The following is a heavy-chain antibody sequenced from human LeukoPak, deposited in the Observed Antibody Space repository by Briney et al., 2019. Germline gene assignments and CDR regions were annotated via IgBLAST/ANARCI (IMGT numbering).Heavy chain of an antibody. Sequence: GASVKVSCKASGYTFTSYDINWVRQATGQGLEWMGWMNPNSGNTGYAQKFQSRVTITRNTSISTAYMELSSLRSEDTAVYYCARVRASYYYYYYMDVWGKGTTVTVSS. CDR3: ARVRASYYYYYYMDV. J-gene: IGHJ6*03. CDR1: GYTFTSYD. CDR2: MNPNSGNT. V-gene: IGHV1-8*03. D-gene: IGHD5-12*01.